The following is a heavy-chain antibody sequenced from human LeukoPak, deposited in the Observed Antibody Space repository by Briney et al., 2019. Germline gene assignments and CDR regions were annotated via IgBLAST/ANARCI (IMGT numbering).Heavy chain of an antibody. J-gene: IGHJ4*02. D-gene: IGHD3-10*01. V-gene: IGHV1-46*01. CDR2: INPSGGST. CDR3: ARDSGPKHYYGSGSYYFDY. Sequence: ASVKVSCKASGYTFTSYYMHWVRQAPGQGLEWMGIINPSGGSTSYAQKFQGRVTMTRDMSTSTVYMELSSLRAEDTAVYYCARDSGPKHYYGSGSYYFDYWGQGTLVTVSS. CDR1: GYTFTSYY.